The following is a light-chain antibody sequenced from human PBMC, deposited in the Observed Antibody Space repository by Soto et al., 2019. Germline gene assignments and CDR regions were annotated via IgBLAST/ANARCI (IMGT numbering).Light chain of an antibody. Sequence: EIVLTQSPGTRSLSPGERATLSCRASQSVSSSYLAWYQQKPGQAPRLLIYGASSMATGIPDRFSGSGSGTDFTLTISRLEPEDVAVYYCQQYGSSPYTFGQGTKLEIK. CDR3: QQYGSSPYT. J-gene: IGKJ2*01. V-gene: IGKV3-20*01. CDR2: GAS. CDR1: QSVSSSY.